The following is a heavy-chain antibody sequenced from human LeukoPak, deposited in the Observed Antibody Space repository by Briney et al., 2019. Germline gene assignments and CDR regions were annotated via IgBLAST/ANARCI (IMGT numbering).Heavy chain of an antibody. CDR2: INSDGSST. V-gene: IGHV3-74*01. D-gene: IGHD6-19*01. CDR3: AKDSRKGSSGYKTLDAFDI. CDR1: GFTFSSYW. Sequence: PGGSLRLSCAASGFTFSSYWMHWVRQAPGKGLVWVSRINSDGSSTSYADSVKGRFTISRDNAKNTLYLQMNSLRAEDTAVYYCAKDSRKGSSGYKTLDAFDIWGQGTMVTVSS. J-gene: IGHJ3*02.